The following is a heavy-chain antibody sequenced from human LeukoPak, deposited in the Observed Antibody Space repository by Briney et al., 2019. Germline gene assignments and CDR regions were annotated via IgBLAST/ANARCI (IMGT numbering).Heavy chain of an antibody. CDR3: ARGFSGTTWFDY. Sequence: PSETLSLTCAVYGGSFSGYYWSWIRQPPGKGLEWIGEINHSGSTNYNPSLKSRVTISVDTSKNQFSLKLSSVTAADTAVYYCARGFSGTTWFDYWGQGILVTVSS. CDR1: GGSFSGYY. D-gene: IGHD6-19*01. V-gene: IGHV4-34*01. CDR2: INHSGST. J-gene: IGHJ4*02.